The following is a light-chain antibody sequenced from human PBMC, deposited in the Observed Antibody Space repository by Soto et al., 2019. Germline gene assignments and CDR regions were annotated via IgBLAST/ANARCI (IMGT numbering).Light chain of an antibody. CDR3: QQRSGWPHSPT. CDR2: ATS. V-gene: IGKV3-11*01. J-gene: IGKJ4*01. Sequence: EILLTQSPATLTLSPGERATLSCRASQSVSSSLAWYQQKPGQAPRLLIYATSHRATDIPTRFSGSGSETDFTLTISSLEPEDFAVYYCQQRSGWPHSPTFGGGTKVDIK. CDR1: QSVSSS.